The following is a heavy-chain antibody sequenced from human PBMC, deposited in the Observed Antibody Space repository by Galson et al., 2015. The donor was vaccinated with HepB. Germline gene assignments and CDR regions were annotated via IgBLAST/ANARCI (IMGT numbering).Heavy chain of an antibody. CDR2: ISYDGSNK. Sequence: SLRLSCAASGFTFSSYGMHWVRQAPGKGLEWVAVISYDGSNKYYADSVKGRFTISRDNSKNTLYLQMNSLRAEDTAVYYCAKERYYDSTGTPTSWGQGTLVTVSS. V-gene: IGHV3-30*18. D-gene: IGHD3-22*01. CDR1: GFTFSSYG. J-gene: IGHJ4*02. CDR3: AKERYYDSTGTPTS.